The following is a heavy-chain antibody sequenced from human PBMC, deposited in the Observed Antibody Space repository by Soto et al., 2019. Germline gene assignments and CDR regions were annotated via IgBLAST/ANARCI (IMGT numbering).Heavy chain of an antibody. J-gene: IGHJ6*02. CDR2: IIPIFGTA. CDR3: ARHVPAAGYYYGMDV. D-gene: IGHD2-2*01. Sequence: QVQLVQSGAEVKKPGSSVKVSCKASGGTFSSYAISWVRQAPGQGLEWMGGIIPIFGTANYAQKFQGRVTITADESTSTSYMALSSRQSEDTAVYYCARHVPAAGYYYGMDVWGQGTTVTVSS. V-gene: IGHV1-69*12. CDR1: GGTFSSYA.